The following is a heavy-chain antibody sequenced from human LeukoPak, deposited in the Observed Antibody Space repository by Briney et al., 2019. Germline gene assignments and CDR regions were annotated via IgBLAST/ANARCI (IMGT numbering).Heavy chain of an antibody. V-gene: IGHV3-11*03. CDR1: GFTFSDYY. J-gene: IGHJ4*02. CDR3: AKRALLGFGELYYFDY. D-gene: IGHD3-10*01. Sequence: GGSLRLSCAASGFTFSDYYMSWIRQAPGKGLEWVSYISKSGTSTKYADSVKGRFSISRDNAKQSLYLQLTSLTAEDTAVYYCAKRALLGFGELYYFDYWGQGTLVTVSS. CDR2: ISKSGTST.